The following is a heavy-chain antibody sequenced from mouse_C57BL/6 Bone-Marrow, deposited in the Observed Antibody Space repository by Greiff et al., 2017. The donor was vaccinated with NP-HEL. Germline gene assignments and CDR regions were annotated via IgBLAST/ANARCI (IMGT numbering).Heavy chain of an antibody. D-gene: IGHD2-2*01. Sequence: VQLQQSGPELVKPGASVKIPCKASGYTFTDYNMDWVKQSHGKSLEWIGDINPNNGGTIYNQKFKGKATLTVDKSSSTAYMELRSLTSEDTAVYYCARVYYGYDDDGRYYFDYWGQGTTLTVSS. V-gene: IGHV1-18*01. CDR2: INPNNGGT. J-gene: IGHJ2*01. CDR3: ARVYYGYDDDGRYYFDY. CDR1: GYTFTDYN.